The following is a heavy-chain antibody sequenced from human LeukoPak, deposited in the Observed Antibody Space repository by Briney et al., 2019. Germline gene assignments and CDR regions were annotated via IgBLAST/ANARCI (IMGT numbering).Heavy chain of an antibody. CDR1: GYTLTDYY. CDR3: ARVGYYESSGYYYV. D-gene: IGHD3-22*01. CDR2: INPNSGGT. Sequence: ASVKVSCKASGYTLTDYYMHWVRQAPGQGLEWMGRINPNSGGTNYAQKFQGRVTMTRDTSISTVYMELSRLRSDDTAVYYCARVGYYESSGYYYVWGQGTLVTVSS. J-gene: IGHJ4*02. V-gene: IGHV1-2*06.